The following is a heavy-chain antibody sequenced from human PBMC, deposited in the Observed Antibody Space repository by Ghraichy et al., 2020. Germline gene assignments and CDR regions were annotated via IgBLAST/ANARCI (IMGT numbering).Heavy chain of an antibody. CDR2: INHSGST. Sequence: SQTLSLTCAVYGGSFSGYYWSWIRQPPGKGLEWIGEINHSGSTNYNPSLKSRVTISVDTSKNQFSLKLSSVTAADTAVYYCARAKRIVVVPAGTLMDVWGKGTTVTVSS. D-gene: IGHD2-2*01. CDR3: ARAKRIVVVPAGTLMDV. CDR1: GGSFSGYY. V-gene: IGHV4-34*01. J-gene: IGHJ6*03.